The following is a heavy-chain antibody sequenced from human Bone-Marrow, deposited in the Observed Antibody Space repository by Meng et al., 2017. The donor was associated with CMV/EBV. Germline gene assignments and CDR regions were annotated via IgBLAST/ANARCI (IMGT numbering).Heavy chain of an antibody. CDR2: ISYDGSNK. CDR3: ASRGGKRGPYYYGMDV. CDR1: GFTFSSYA. J-gene: IGHJ6*02. Sequence: GESLKISCAASGFTFSSYAMHWVRQAPGKGLEWVAVISYDGSNKYYADSVKGRFTISRDNFKNTLYLQMNSLRVEDTAVYYCASRGGKRGPYYYGMDVWGQGTTVTVSS. D-gene: IGHD3-10*01. V-gene: IGHV3-30*04.